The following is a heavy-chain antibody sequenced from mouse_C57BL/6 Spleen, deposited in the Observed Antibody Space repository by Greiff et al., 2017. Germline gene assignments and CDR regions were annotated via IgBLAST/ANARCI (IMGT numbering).Heavy chain of an antibody. CDR3: TRRSGYWFAY. D-gene: IGHD3-2*02. V-gene: IGHV5-9*01. CDR2: ISGGGGNT. J-gene: IGHJ3*01. CDR1: GFTFSSYT. Sequence: EVQGVESGGGLVKPGGSLKLSCAASGFTFSSYTMSWVRQTPEKRLEWVATISGGGGNTYYPDSVKGRFTISRDNAKNTLYLQMSSLRSEDTALYYCTRRSGYWFAYWGQGTLVTVSA.